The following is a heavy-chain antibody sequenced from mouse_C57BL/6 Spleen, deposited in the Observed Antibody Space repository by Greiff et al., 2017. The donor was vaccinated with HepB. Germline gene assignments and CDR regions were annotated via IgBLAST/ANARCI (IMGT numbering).Heavy chain of an antibody. CDR1: GYTLTSYW. J-gene: IGHJ4*01. V-gene: IGHV1-61*01. CDR2: IYPSDSET. Sequence: VQLQQPGAELVRPGSSVKLSCKASGYTLTSYWMDWVKQRPGQGLEWIGNIYPSDSETHYNQKFKDKATLTVDKSSSTAYMQLSSLTSEDSAVYYCARPYYDYPYYAMDYWGQGTSVTVSS. CDR3: ARPYYDYPYYAMDY. D-gene: IGHD2-4*01.